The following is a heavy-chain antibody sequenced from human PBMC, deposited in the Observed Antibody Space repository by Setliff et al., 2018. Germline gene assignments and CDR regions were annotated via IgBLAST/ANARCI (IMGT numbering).Heavy chain of an antibody. CDR3: ARDWRHKAMDV. D-gene: IGHD2-21*01. V-gene: IGHV3-48*03. J-gene: IGHJ6*02. CDR1: GFTFSSYE. Sequence: GGSLRLSCAASGFTFSSYEMNWVRQAPGKGLEWISYISGSGSTIYYADSVKGRFTISKDNAKNSLYLQMNNLRAEDTAVYYCARDWRHKAMDVWGQGTTVTVSS. CDR2: ISGSGSTI.